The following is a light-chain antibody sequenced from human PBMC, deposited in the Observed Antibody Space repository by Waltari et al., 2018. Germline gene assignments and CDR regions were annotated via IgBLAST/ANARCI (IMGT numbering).Light chain of an antibody. J-gene: IGKJ1*01. CDR3: QQYNSYSGT. CDR1: QSISSW. CDR2: KAS. Sequence: DIQMTQSPSTLSASVGDRVTITCRASQSISSWLAWYQQKPGKAPKLLIYKASSLESGGPARFIGSGSGTEFTLTISSLQPDDFATYYCQQYNSYSGTFGQGTKVEIK. V-gene: IGKV1-5*03.